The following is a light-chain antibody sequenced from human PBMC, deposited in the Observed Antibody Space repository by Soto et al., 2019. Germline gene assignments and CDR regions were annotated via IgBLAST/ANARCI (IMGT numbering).Light chain of an antibody. V-gene: IGLV2-14*01. J-gene: IGLJ3*02. CDR3: SSYTSSSTWV. CDR2: EVS. Sequence: QSALTQPASVSGSPGQSITISCTGTSSDVGGYNYVSWYQQHPGKAPRLMIFEVSNRPSGLSNRFSGSKSGNTASLTISGLQAEDEGDYYCSSYTSSSTWVFGGGTKLTVL. CDR1: SSDVGGYNY.